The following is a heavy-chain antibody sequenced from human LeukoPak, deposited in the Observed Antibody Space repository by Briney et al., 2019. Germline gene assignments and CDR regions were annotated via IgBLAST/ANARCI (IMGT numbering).Heavy chain of an antibody. V-gene: IGHV3-30*18. Sequence: GRSLRLSCASSGFTFSSYGVHWVSQAPGQGLEWVAVISYDGRNKYYADSVKGRFTISRDNSKNTVHLQMNSLRAEDTAVYYCAKDRGWRPHPVADLKLLFDYWGQGTLVTVSS. D-gene: IGHD3-10*01. J-gene: IGHJ4*02. CDR1: GFTFSSYG. CDR2: ISYDGRNK. CDR3: AKDRGWRPHPVADLKLLFDY.